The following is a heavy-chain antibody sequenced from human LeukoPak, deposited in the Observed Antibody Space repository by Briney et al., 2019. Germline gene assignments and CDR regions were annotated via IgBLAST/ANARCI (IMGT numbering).Heavy chain of an antibody. V-gene: IGHV1-46*01. J-gene: IGHJ3*01. CDR3: AKVRSRLGDAFDV. CDR1: GYTFTSYY. D-gene: IGHD3-9*01. Sequence: ASVKVSCKAPGYTFTSYYMHWVRQAPGQGLEWMGIINPSGGSTSYAQKFQGRVTMTRDMSTSTVYMELSSLRSEDTAVYYCAKVRSRLGDAFDVWGQGTMVTVSS. CDR2: INPSGGST.